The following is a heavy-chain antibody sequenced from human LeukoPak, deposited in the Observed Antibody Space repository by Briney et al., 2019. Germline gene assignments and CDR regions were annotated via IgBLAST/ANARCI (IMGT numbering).Heavy chain of an antibody. Sequence: GGSLRLSCAASGFTFSNYWMSWVRQAPEKGLEWVANIKPDGSETYSVDSVKGRFTISRDNAKNSLYLQMNSLRAEDTAVYYCARSLRFFRFLDVWGQGTTVTVSS. CDR3: ARSLRFFRFLDV. V-gene: IGHV3-7*03. CDR1: GFTFSNYW. CDR2: IKPDGSET. J-gene: IGHJ6*02. D-gene: IGHD3-3*01.